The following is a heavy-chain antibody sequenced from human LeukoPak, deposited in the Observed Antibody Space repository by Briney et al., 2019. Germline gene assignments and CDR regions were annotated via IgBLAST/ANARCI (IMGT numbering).Heavy chain of an antibody. CDR2: IYYSGST. Sequence: SETLSLTCTVSGGSISSYYWSWIRQPPGKGLEWMGYIYYSGSTNYNPSLKSRVTISVDTSKNQFSLKLSSVTAADTAVYYCARATNYYDSSGYYYYYYYMDVWGKGTTVTVSS. CDR1: GGSISSYY. V-gene: IGHV4-59*01. D-gene: IGHD3-22*01. J-gene: IGHJ6*03. CDR3: ARATNYYDSSGYYYYYYYMDV.